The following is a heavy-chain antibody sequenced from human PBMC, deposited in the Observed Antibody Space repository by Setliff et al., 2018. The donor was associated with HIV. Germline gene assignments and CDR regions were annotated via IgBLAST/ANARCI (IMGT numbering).Heavy chain of an antibody. CDR1: GGSISSGSYY. CDR2: IYYSGST. CDR3: ARGNPDYDILTGFWSHSFDY. D-gene: IGHD3-9*01. V-gene: IGHV4-61*01. J-gene: IGHJ4*02. Sequence: PSETLSLTCTVSGGSISSGSYYWTWIRQPPGKGLDWLGNIYYSGSTNFNPSLKGRVTISLDSSKNQFSLKLNSVTAADTAIYYCARGNPDYDILTGFWSHSFDYWGRGTLVTVPQ.